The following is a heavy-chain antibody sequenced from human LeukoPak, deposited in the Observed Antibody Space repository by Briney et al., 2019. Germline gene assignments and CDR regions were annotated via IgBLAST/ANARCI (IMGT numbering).Heavy chain of an antibody. CDR2: IRGSGGST. CDR1: GFTFSSYA. Sequence: GGSLRLSCAASGFTFSSYAMSWVRQAPGKGLEWVSAIRGSGGSTYYADSVKGRFTISRDNSKNTLYLQMNSLRAEDTAVYYCAKILGGDYYDSSGPYYFDYWGQGTLVTVSS. CDR3: AKILGGDYYDSSGPYYFDY. J-gene: IGHJ4*02. V-gene: IGHV3-23*01. D-gene: IGHD3-22*01.